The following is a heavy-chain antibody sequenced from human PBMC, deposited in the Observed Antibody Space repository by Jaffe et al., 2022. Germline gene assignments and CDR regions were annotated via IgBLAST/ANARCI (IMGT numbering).Heavy chain of an antibody. V-gene: IGHV3-49*03. J-gene: IGHJ3*02. CDR1: GFTFGDYA. CDR3: TSPVRYFDWLLVGRASAFDI. Sequence: EVQLVESGGGLVQPGRSLRLSCTASGFTFGDYAMSWFRQAPGKGLEWVGFIRSKAYGGTTEYAASVKGRFTISRDDSKSIAYLQMNSLKTEDTAVYYCTSPVRYFDWLLVGRASAFDIWGQGTMVTVSS. CDR2: IRSKAYGGTT. D-gene: IGHD3-9*01.